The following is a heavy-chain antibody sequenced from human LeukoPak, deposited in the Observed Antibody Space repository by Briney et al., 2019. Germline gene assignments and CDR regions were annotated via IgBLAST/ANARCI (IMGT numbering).Heavy chain of an antibody. J-gene: IGHJ4*02. CDR1: GGSINSYY. D-gene: IGHD1-7*01. CDR2: IYSSGST. CDR3: AGVNYLAPFDY. Sequence: SETLSLTCSVSGGSINSYYWSWIRQSAGKGLEWIGRIYSSGSTNYNPSLESRVTMSVDTSKNQFYLKLRSVTAADTASYYCAGVNYLAPFDYWGQGIQVTVSS. V-gene: IGHV4-4*07.